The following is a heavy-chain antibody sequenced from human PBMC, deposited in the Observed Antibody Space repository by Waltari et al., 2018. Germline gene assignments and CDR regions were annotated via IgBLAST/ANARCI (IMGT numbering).Heavy chain of an antibody. D-gene: IGHD3-3*01. CDR2: INHSGST. J-gene: IGHJ3*02. V-gene: IGHV4-34*01. CDR3: ARASYYDFWSGYYPDAFDI. Sequence: QVQLQQWGAGLLKPSETLSLTCAVYGGSFSGYYWSWIRQPPGKGLEWIGEINHSGSTNYNPSLKSRVTLSVDTSKNQFSLKLSSVTAADTAVYYCARASYYDFWSGYYPDAFDIWGQGTMVTVSS. CDR1: GGSFSGYY.